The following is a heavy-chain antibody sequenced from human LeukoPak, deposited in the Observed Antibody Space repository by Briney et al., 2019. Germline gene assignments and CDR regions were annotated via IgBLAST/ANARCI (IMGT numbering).Heavy chain of an antibody. CDR3: VRDAIAAAGAGG. CDR2: INPNSGGT. V-gene: IGHV1-2*02. J-gene: IGHJ4*02. D-gene: IGHD6-13*01. Sequence: ASVKVSCKASGYTFTGYYMHWVRQAPGQGLEWMGWINPNSGGTNYAQNFQGRVTMTRDTSISTAYMELSGLRSDDRAVYYCVRDAIAAAGAGGWGQGTLVTVSS. CDR1: GYTFTGYY.